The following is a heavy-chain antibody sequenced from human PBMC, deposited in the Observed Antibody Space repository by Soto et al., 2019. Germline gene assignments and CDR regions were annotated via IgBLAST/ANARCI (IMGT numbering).Heavy chain of an antibody. CDR3: ARGGFTTMIVYDSLDP. V-gene: IGHV1-18*04. J-gene: IGHJ5*02. D-gene: IGHD3-22*01. CDR2: ISAYNGNT. CDR1: GYTFTSYG. Sequence: GASVKVSCKASGYTFTSYGISWVRQAPGQGLEWMGWISAYNGNTNYAQKLQGRVTMTTDTSTSTAYMELRSLRSDDTAVYYCARGGFTTMIVYDSLDPWGQGTLVTVSS.